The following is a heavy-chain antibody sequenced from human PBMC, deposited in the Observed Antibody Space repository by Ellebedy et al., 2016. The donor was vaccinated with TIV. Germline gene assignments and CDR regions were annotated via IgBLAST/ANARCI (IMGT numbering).Heavy chain of an antibody. CDR1: GFTFRGYA. CDR2: ISYDGNKK. CDR3: ARGLGSPMEPGDY. Sequence: GESLKISCAGAGFTFRGYAVHWVRQAPGKGLEWVAVISYDGNKKYYADSVKGRFTVSRDFSKNTLFLVMNSLRVEDTAVYYCARGLGSPMEPGDYWGQGTLVTVSS. V-gene: IGHV3-30-3*01. D-gene: IGHD1-1*01. J-gene: IGHJ4*02.